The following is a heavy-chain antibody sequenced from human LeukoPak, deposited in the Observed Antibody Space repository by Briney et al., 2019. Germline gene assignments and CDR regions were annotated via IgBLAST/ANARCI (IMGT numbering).Heavy chain of an antibody. CDR3: AIPLLRYYYDSSGYYPAAFDI. D-gene: IGHD3-22*01. V-gene: IGHV4-59*05. J-gene: IGHJ3*02. CDR2: IYYSGST. CDR1: GGSISSYY. Sequence: PSETLSLTCTVSGGSISSYYWSWIRQPPGKGLEWIGSIYYSGSTYYNPSLKSRVTISVDTSKNQFSLKLSSVTAADTAVYYCAIPLLRYYYDSSGYYPAAFDIWGQGTMVTVSS.